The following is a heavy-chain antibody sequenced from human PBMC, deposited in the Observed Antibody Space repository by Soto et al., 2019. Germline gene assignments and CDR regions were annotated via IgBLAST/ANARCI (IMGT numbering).Heavy chain of an antibody. CDR3: LRDIFGLVIFDS. CDR1: GFMFSGSA. Sequence: PGGSLRLSCSASGFMFSGSAMHWVRQAPGKGPEYVSVISNNGRDTYYADSVKGRFTISRDNSKNTVQLQMNSLRTEDTAVYYWLRDIFGLVIFDSWGQGTPVTVSS. CDR2: ISNNGRDT. V-gene: IGHV3-64D*06. J-gene: IGHJ4*02. D-gene: IGHD3-3*01.